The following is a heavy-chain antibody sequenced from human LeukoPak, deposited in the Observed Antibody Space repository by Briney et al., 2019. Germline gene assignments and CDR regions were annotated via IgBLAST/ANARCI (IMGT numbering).Heavy chain of an antibody. CDR1: GFTFGDYA. J-gene: IGHJ4*02. V-gene: IGHV3-49*03. D-gene: IGHD3-10*01. CDR2: IRSKAYGGTT. CDR3: TRDFANALLWFRELSYYFDY. Sequence: GGSLRLSCTASGFTFGDYAMSWFRQAPGNGLEWVGFIRSKAYGGTTEYAASVKGRFTISRDDSKSIAYLQMNSLKTEDTAVYYCTRDFANALLWFRELSYYFDYWGQGTLVTVSS.